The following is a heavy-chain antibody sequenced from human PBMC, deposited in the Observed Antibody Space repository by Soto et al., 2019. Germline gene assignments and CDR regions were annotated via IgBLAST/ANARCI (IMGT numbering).Heavy chain of an antibody. Sequence: ASVKVSCKASGYTFTSYGISWVRQAPGQGLEWIGWISAYNGNTNYAQKLQGRVTMTTDTSTSTAYMELRSLRSDDTAVYYCARGGLLKGFGELPSNWFDPWGQGTLVTVSS. CDR1: GYTFTSYG. CDR2: ISAYNGNT. CDR3: ARGGLLKGFGELPSNWFDP. V-gene: IGHV1-18*01. J-gene: IGHJ5*02. D-gene: IGHD3-10*01.